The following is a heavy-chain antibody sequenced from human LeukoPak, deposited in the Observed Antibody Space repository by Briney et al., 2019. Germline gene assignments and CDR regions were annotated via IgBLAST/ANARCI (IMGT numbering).Heavy chain of an antibody. J-gene: IGHJ6*02. Sequence: SETLSLTCAVYGGSFSGYYWSWIRQPPGKGLEWIGEINHSGSTNYNPSLKSRVTISVDTSKNQFSLKLSSVTAADTAVYYCARDYDYYGSGSYGNKRNYYYYYYGMDVWGQGTTVTVSS. V-gene: IGHV4-34*01. CDR2: INHSGST. CDR3: ARDYDYYGSGSYGNKRNYYYYYYGMDV. D-gene: IGHD3-10*01. CDR1: GGSFSGYY.